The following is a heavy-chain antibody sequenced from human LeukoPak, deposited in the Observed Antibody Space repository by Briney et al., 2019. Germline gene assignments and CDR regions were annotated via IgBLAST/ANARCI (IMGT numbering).Heavy chain of an antibody. V-gene: IGHV3-23*01. J-gene: IGHJ4*02. D-gene: IGHD1-26*01. CDR3: AKDQWWEPTH. Sequence: GGSLGLSCAASGFTFSRYAMSWVRQAPGKGLEWVSGISGSGGSTYYADSVKGRVTISRDNSKNTLYLQTTSLRAEDTAVYYCAKDQWWEPTHWGQGTLVTVSS. CDR2: ISGSGGST. CDR1: GFTFSRYA.